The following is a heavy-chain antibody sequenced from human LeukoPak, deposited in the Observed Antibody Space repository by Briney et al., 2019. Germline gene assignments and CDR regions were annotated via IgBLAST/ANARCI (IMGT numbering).Heavy chain of an antibody. CDR2: INPNSGGT. D-gene: IGHD3-10*01. J-gene: IGHJ5*02. CDR3: ARDITMVRGPLPLGWFDP. Sequence: GASVKVSCKASGYTFTGYYMHWVRQAPGQGLEWMGWINPNSGGTNYAQKFQGRVTMTRDTSISTAYMELSRLRSDDTAMYYCARDITMVRGPLPLGWFDPWGQGTLVTVSS. V-gene: IGHV1-2*02. CDR1: GYTFTGYY.